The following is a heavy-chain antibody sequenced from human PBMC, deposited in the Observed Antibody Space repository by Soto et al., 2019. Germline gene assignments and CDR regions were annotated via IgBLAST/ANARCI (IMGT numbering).Heavy chain of an antibody. CDR1: GFSFSTSGVG. CDR3: AHRSNTDYV. V-gene: IGHV2-5*01. CDR2: IYWNHDK. D-gene: IGHD4-17*01. Sequence: QITLKESGPTLVKPTQTLTLTCTFSGFSFSTSGVGVGWIRLPPGRALEWLALIYWNHDKRYSPSLQSRLTITKDTSKNQGVLTMTNMDPVDTATYYCAHRSNTDYVWGQGTLVTVSS. J-gene: IGHJ4*02.